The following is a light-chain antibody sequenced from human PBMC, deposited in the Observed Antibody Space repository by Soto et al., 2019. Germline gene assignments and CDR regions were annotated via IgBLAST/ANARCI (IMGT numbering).Light chain of an antibody. V-gene: IGLV2-14*01. J-gene: IGLJ3*02. CDR3: SSYTSSSTQV. CDR2: DVT. Sequence: QSALTQPASVSGSPGQSITISCTGTTRDVGSYNYVSWYQQHPGKAPKLMIYDVTNRPSGISNRFSGSKSGNTASLTVSGLQAEDEADYYCSSYTSSSTQVFGGGTKVTVL. CDR1: TRDVGSYNY.